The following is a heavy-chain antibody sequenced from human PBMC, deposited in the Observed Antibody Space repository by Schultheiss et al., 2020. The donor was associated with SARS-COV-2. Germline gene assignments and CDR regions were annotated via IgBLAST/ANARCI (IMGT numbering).Heavy chain of an antibody. CDR3: ARVREYDFWSGYRYYYYYMDV. Sequence: GGSLRLSCAASGFTFSIYGIHWVRQAPGKGLEWVAVISYDGSNKYYADSVKGRFTISRDNSKNTLYLQMNSLRAEDTAVYYCARVREYDFWSGYRYYYYYMDVWGKGTTVTVSS. CDR1: GFTFSIYG. V-gene: IGHV3-30*03. J-gene: IGHJ6*03. CDR2: ISYDGSNK. D-gene: IGHD3-3*01.